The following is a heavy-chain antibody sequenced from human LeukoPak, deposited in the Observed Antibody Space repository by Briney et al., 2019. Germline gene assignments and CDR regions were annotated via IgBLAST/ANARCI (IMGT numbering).Heavy chain of an antibody. CDR3: AKGFYGELLFDY. Sequence: ETLSLTCAVYGVSFSGYYWSWVRQAPGKGLEWVSGISGRGAGTYYADSVKGRFTISRDNSKNTLYLQMNSLRVEDTAVYYCAKGFYGELLFDYWGQGTLVTVSS. CDR1: GVSFSGYY. V-gene: IGHV3-23*01. J-gene: IGHJ4*02. D-gene: IGHD3-10*01. CDR2: ISGRGAGT.